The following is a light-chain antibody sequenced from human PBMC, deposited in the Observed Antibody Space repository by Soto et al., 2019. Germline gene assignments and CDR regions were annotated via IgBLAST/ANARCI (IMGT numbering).Light chain of an antibody. CDR3: LQHNSYPPT. CDR1: QSVSIH. Sequence: VWTQSPGPLSLSPGERATLSCRASQSVSIHLAWYQQKPGQAPRLLIYETSTRATGIPARFSGSGSGTEFTLTISSLQPEDFATYYCLQHNSYPPTFGHGTKVDIK. J-gene: IGKJ3*01. V-gene: IGKV3-15*01. CDR2: ETS.